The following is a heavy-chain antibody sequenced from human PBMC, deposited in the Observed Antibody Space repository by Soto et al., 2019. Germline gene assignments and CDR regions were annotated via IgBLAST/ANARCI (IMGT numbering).Heavy chain of an antibody. J-gene: IGHJ4*02. CDR3: ARDPSGSGPDFDY. D-gene: IGHD3-10*01. CDR1: GFTFSSYH. Sequence: KPGGSLRLSCAASGFTFSSYHMNWVRQAPRKGLEWVSSITSSGVYYRDSVKGRFTISGDNAKNSLYLQMNSLRAEDTAVYYCARDPSGSGPDFDYWGQGILVTVSS. V-gene: IGHV3-21*01. CDR2: ITSSGV.